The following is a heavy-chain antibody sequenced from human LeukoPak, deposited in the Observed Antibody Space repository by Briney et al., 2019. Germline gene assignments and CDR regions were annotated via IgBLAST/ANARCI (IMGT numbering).Heavy chain of an antibody. J-gene: IGHJ4*02. D-gene: IGHD2-15*01. CDR3: ARGVVVAAIVDY. Sequence: PSETLSRTCTVSGGSISSDYWSWLRQPPGQGREWSGYIYYSGSTNYNTSLNSRVTISVDTSKSQFSPKLSSVTAADTAVYYCARGVVVAAIVDYWGQGTLVTVA. CDR2: IYYSGST. V-gene: IGHV4-59*01. CDR1: GGSISSDY.